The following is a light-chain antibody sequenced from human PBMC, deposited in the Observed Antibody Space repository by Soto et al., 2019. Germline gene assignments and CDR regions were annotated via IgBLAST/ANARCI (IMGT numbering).Light chain of an antibody. CDR2: EVS. J-gene: IGLJ2*01. CDR3: RSYAGSNNYVV. V-gene: IGLV2-8*01. Sequence: QSVLTQPPSASGSPGQSVTISCTGTSSDVGGYNYVSWYQQHPGKAPKLMIYEVSKRPSGVPDRFSGSKSGNTASLTVSGLQAEDEADYYCRSYAGSNNYVVFGGGPKLTVL. CDR1: SSDVGGYNY.